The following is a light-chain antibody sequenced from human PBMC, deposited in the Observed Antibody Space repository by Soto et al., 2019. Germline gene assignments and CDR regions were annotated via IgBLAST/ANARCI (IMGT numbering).Light chain of an antibody. Sequence: SYELTQPPSVSVAPGQTASITCEGTNIATKGVHWYQDEPGQAPVLVVFDDSDRPSGIPDRFSGSHSGNTATLTISRVEAGDEADYSCQVWDTSSAHPGVFGGGTKVTVL. CDR2: DDS. CDR1: NIATKG. J-gene: IGLJ3*02. V-gene: IGLV3-21*02. CDR3: QVWDTSSAHPGV.